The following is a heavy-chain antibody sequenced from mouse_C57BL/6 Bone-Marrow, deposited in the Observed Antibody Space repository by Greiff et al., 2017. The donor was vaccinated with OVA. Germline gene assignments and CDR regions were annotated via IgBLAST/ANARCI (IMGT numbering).Heavy chain of an antibody. Sequence: VQLVESGPELVKPGASVKISCKASGYAFSSSWMNWVKQRPGKGLEWIGRIYPGDGDTNYNGKFKGKATLTADKSSSTAYMQLSSLTSEDSAVYFCARGLRPRAMDYWGQGTSVTVSS. CDR3: ARGLRPRAMDY. J-gene: IGHJ4*01. CDR2: IYPGDGDT. V-gene: IGHV1-82*01. D-gene: IGHD3-2*02. CDR1: GYAFSSSW.